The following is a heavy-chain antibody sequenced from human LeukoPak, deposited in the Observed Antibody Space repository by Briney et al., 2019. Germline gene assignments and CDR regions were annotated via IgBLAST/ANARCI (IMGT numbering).Heavy chain of an antibody. D-gene: IGHD3-3*01. Sequence: SETLSLTCAVYGGSFSGYYWSWIRQPPGKGLEWIGEINHSGSTNYNPSLKSRVTISVDTSKNQFSLKLSSVTAADTAVYYCAITPRGYYDFWSGANAFDIWGQGTMVTVSS. J-gene: IGHJ3*02. CDR1: GGSFSGYY. CDR2: INHSGST. V-gene: IGHV4-34*01. CDR3: AITPRGYYDFWSGANAFDI.